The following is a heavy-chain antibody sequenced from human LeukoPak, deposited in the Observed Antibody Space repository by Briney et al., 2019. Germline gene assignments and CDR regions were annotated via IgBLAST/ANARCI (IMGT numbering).Heavy chain of an antibody. J-gene: IGHJ4*02. V-gene: IGHV4-39*01. D-gene: IGHD6-6*01. CDR3: ARLSSSSFRGDY. CDR1: GGSISSGGYY. Sequence: ASQTLSLTCTVSGGSISSGGYYWGWIRQPPGKGLEWIGSIYCSGSTYYNPSLKSRVTISVDTSKNQFSLKLSSVTAADTAVYYCARLSSSSFRGDYWGQGTLVTVSS. CDR2: IYCSGST.